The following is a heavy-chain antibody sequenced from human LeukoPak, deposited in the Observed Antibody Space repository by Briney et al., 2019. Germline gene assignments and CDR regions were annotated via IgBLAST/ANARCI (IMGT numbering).Heavy chain of an antibody. D-gene: IGHD3-22*01. J-gene: IGHJ4*02. CDR2: IKEDGSEK. V-gene: IGHV3-7*01. CDR3: ARDSSGYQ. CDR1: GFTFSTYW. Sequence: GGSLRLSCAASGFTFSTYWMSWVRLAPGKGLEWVANIKEDGSEKYYGYSVKGRFTISRDNAKNSLYLQMNSLRAEDTAVYYCARDSSGYQWGQGTLVTVSS.